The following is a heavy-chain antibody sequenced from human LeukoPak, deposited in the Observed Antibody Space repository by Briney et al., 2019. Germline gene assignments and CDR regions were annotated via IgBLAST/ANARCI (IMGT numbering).Heavy chain of an antibody. CDR3: AKDRYCSGGSCLHDY. CDR2: ISGSGGST. V-gene: IGHV3-23*01. CDR1: GFTFSSYA. D-gene: IGHD2-15*01. Sequence: PGGSLRLSCAASGFTFSSYAMSWVRQAPGKGLEWVSAISGSGGSTYYADSVKGRFTISRDNSKNTLYLQMNSLRAEDTAVYYCAKDRYCSGGSCLHDYWGQGTLVTVSS. J-gene: IGHJ4*02.